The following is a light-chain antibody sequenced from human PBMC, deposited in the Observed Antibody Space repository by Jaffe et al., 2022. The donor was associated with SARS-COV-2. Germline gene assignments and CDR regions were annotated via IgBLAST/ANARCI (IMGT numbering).Light chain of an antibody. CDR2: GAF. J-gene: IGKJ4*01. CDR1: QSVSSSY. CDR3: QQYGSSPPGVT. V-gene: IGKV3-20*01. Sequence: EIVLTQSPGTLSLSPGERATLSCRASQSVSSSYLAWYQQKPGQAPRLLIYGAFSRATGIPDRFSGSGSGTDFTLTISRLEPEDFAVYYCQQYGSSPPGVTFGGGTKVEIK.